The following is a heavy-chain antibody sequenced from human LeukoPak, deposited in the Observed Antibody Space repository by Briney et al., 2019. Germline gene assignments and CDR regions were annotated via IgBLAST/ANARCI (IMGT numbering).Heavy chain of an antibody. V-gene: IGHV5-51*01. CDR2: IYPGDSDT. Sequence: GESLKISCKGSGYSFTSYWIGWVRQMPGKGLEWMGIIYPGDSDTKYSPSFQGQVTISADKSISTAYLQWSSLKASDTAMYYCARRVSELGIWFDPWGQGTLVTVSS. J-gene: IGHJ5*02. CDR3: ARRVSELGIWFDP. CDR1: GYSFTSYW. D-gene: IGHD7-27*01.